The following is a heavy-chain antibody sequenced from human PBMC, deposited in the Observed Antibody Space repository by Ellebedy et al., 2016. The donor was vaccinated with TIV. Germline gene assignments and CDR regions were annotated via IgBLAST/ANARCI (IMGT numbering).Heavy chain of an antibody. Sequence: MPSETLSLTCSVSGGSVSSTRYYWAWIRQPPGKGLEWIGSVYFSGSPYYNPSFKSRVTLSVDTAKDQFSLNLRTVTAADTAVYYCARTDPWQPIDDWGQGILVSVSS. J-gene: IGHJ4*02. CDR1: GGSVSSTRYY. D-gene: IGHD2-21*02. V-gene: IGHV4-39*01. CDR2: VYFSGSP. CDR3: ARTDPWQPIDD.